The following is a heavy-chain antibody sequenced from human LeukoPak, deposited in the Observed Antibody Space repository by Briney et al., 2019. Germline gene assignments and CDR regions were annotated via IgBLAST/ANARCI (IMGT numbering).Heavy chain of an antibody. J-gene: IGHJ4*02. CDR2: ISWNSGSI. V-gene: IGHV3-9*01. CDR1: GFTFDDYA. Sequence: GGSLRLSCAASGFTFDDYAMHWVRQAPGKGLEWVSGISWNSGSIGYADSVKGRFTISRDNAKNSLYLQMNSLRAEDTALYYCAKDRGGWFHFDYWGQGTLVTVSS. CDR3: AKDRGGWFHFDY. D-gene: IGHD6-19*01.